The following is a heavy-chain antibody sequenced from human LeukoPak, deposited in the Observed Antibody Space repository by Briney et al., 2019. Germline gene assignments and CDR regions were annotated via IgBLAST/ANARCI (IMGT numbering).Heavy chain of an antibody. Sequence: GGSLRLSCAASGFTFSSYWMSWVRQATGRGLEGVANIKQDGSEKYYVDSVKGRFTISRDNAKNSLYLQMNSLRAEDTAVYYCARGRAAGTAYWGQGTLVTVSS. D-gene: IGHD6-13*01. J-gene: IGHJ4*02. CDR2: IKQDGSEK. CDR3: ARGRAAGTAY. V-gene: IGHV3-7*01. CDR1: GFTFSSYW.